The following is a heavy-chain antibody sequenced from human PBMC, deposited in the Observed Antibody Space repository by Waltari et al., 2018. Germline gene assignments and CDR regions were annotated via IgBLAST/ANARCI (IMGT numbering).Heavy chain of an antibody. V-gene: IGHV3-15*01. CDR2: IKNKIDGGTT. CDR1: GFSIGNHW. Sequence: EVQLVESGGGVVKPEGSLRFSCSYSGFSIGNHWMSWVGRAPGEGLEWVGRIKNKIDGGTTDYAAPVKGRFTISRDDSKNMLYLQMNSLKTEDTAVYYCATFNSRDAFDVWGQGTMVTVSS. CDR3: ATFNSRDAFDV. J-gene: IGHJ3*01.